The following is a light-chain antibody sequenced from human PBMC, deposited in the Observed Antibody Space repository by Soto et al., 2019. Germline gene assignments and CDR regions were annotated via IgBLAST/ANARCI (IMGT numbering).Light chain of an antibody. Sequence: ETVLTQSPGTLSLSPGERATLSCRASQSLNRNYLAWYQQKPGQAPRLLIYGASSRATGIPDRFSGSGSGTDFTLTISRLEPEDCAVYYCQQYGTSPLAFGGGTKVEIK. V-gene: IGKV3-20*01. CDR2: GAS. J-gene: IGKJ4*01. CDR3: QQYGTSPLA. CDR1: QSLNRNY.